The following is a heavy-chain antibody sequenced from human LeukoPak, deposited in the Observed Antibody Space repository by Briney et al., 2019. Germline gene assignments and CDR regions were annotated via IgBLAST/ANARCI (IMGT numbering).Heavy chain of an antibody. Sequence: PGGSLRLSCAASGFTFSSYAMSWVRQAPGKGLEWVSAISGSGGSTYYADSVKGRFTISRDNSKSTLYLQMNSLRAEDTAVYYCAKDSDSSSWYLGYFDYWGQGTLPIVSS. CDR2: ISGSGGST. J-gene: IGHJ4*02. CDR3: AKDSDSSSWYLGYFDY. D-gene: IGHD6-13*01. V-gene: IGHV3-23*01. CDR1: GFTFSSYA.